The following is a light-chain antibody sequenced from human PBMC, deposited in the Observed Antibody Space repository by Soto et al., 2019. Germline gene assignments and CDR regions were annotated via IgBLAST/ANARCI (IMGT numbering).Light chain of an antibody. CDR1: LSVSSS. V-gene: IGKV3-11*01. J-gene: IGKJ2*01. Sequence: EIVLTQSPATLSLSPGERATLSCRASLSVSSSLAWYHQKPGQTPRLLIYDASSRATGIPARFSGSGSGTDFTLTISSLEPEDFAVYYCQQRSNWPPMYTFGQGTTLEIK. CDR2: DAS. CDR3: QQRSNWPPMYT.